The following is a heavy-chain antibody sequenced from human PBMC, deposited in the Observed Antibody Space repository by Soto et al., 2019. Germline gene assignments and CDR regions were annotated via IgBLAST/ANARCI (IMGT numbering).Heavy chain of an antibody. V-gene: IGHV4-4*07. CDR3: ARVLLWFGAIDF. J-gene: IGHJ4*02. CDR1: GGSINSYW. Sequence: SETLSLTCTVSGGSINSYWWSWLRQPAVKGLEWIGCVYSRGTTDYNPSLNSRVTISLDASKDQFSLRLSSVTAADTAVYYCARVLLWFGAIDFWGQGTPVTVSS. CDR2: VYSRGTT. D-gene: IGHD3-10*01.